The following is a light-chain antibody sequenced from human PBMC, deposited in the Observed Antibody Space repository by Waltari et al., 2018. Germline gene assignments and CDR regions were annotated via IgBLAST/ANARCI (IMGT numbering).Light chain of an antibody. CDR1: PPPIGKYS. V-gene: IGLV1-51*01. CDR3: EAWDDRLTAEV. Sequence: QSALTQPPSVSAAPGPKVTISCSGSPPPIGKYSVSWSQQRPGTAPKLLIYDSRKRPSGIPGRFSASKSGTSATLEISGLRPEDEAHYYCEAWDDRLTAEVFGTGTEVTVL. CDR2: DSR. J-gene: IGLJ1*01.